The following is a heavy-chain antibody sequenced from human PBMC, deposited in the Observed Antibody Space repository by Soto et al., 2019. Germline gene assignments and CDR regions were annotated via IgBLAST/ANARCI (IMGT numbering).Heavy chain of an antibody. CDR2: SSGGTI. Sequence: EVQLVESGGVLVQPGGSLRLSCAASGFNFSSYDVNWVRQAPGKGLEWVSYSSGGTIYYADSVKGRFTISRDNAKNSLYLQMNSLRAEDTAVYYCARDRKEPGYGMDVWGQGTTVTVSS. CDR3: ARDRKEPGYGMDV. V-gene: IGHV3-48*03. CDR1: GFNFSSYD. J-gene: IGHJ6*02.